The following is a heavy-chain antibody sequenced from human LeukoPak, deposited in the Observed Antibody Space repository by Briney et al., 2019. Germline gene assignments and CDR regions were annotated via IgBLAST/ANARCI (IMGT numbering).Heavy chain of an antibody. CDR3: AREEWELPDY. CDR1: GYTFTGYY. Sequence: ASVKVSCKASGYTFTGYYMHWVRQAPGQGLEWMGWINPNSGGTNYAQKFQGRVTMARDTSISTAYMELSRLKSDDTAVYYCAREEWELPDYWGQGPLVTVSS. V-gene: IGHV1-2*02. D-gene: IGHD1-26*01. J-gene: IGHJ4*02. CDR2: INPNSGGT.